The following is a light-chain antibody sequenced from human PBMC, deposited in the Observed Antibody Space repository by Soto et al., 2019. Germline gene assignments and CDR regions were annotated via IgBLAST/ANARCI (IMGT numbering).Light chain of an antibody. Sequence: NFMLTQPHSVSESPGKTLSISCTRSSGSIANNYVQWYQQRPGSAPTTVIDENNQRLSGVPDRFSCSTDGSSNSASLSISGLQTEDEADYYCQSYDSDFVVFGGGTKLTVL. V-gene: IGLV6-57*04. CDR2: ENN. CDR3: QSYDSDFVV. CDR1: SGSIANNY. J-gene: IGLJ2*01.